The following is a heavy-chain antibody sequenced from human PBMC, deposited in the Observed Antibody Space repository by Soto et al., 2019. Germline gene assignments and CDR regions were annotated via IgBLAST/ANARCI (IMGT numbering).Heavy chain of an antibody. V-gene: IGHV3-30*03. J-gene: IGHJ6*02. CDR1: GFTFSSYG. Sequence: QVQLVESGGGVVQPGRSLRLSCAASGFTFSSYGMHWVRQAPGKGLEWVAVISYDGSNKYYADSVKGRFTISRDNSKNTLYLQMNSLRAEDTAVYYCATDVSEYYYYGMDVWGQGTTVTVSS. CDR3: ATDVSEYYYYGMDV. CDR2: ISYDGSNK.